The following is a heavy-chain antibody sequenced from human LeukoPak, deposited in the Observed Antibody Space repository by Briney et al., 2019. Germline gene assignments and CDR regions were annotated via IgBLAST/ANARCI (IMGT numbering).Heavy chain of an antibody. CDR2: IYPGDSDT. D-gene: IGHD6-19*01. Sequence: GESLKISCKGSGYSFTSYWIGWVRQMPGKGLEWMGIIYPGDSDTKYSPSFQGQVTISADKPISTAYLQWSSLKASDTAIYYCARTLVAGTSLYNWFDPWGQGTLVTVSS. J-gene: IGHJ5*02. V-gene: IGHV5-51*01. CDR3: ARTLVAGTSLYNWFDP. CDR1: GYSFTSYW.